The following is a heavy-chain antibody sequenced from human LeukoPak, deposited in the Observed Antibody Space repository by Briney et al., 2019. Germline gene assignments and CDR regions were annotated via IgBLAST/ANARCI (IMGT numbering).Heavy chain of an antibody. CDR3: ARVSLPDCTNGVCYWFAPNYYYGMDV. J-gene: IGHJ6*02. CDR1: GGSISSGGYY. CDR2: IYYSGST. V-gene: IGHV4-31*03. D-gene: IGHD2-8*01. Sequence: PSETLSLTCTVSGGSISSGGYYWSWIRQHPGKGLEWIGYIYYSGSTYYNPSLKSRVTISVDTSKNQFSLKLSSVTAADTAVYYCARVSLPDCTNGVCYWFAPNYYYGMDVWGQGTTVTVSS.